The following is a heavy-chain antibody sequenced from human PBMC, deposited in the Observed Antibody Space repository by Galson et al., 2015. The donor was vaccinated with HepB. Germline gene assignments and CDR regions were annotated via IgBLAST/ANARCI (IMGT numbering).Heavy chain of an antibody. CDR3: ARAPGGAGDAFDI. Sequence: VKVSCKASGGTFSSYTISWVRQAPGQGLEWMGRIIPILGIANYAQKFQGRVTITADKSTSTAYMELSSLRSEDTAVYYCARAPGGAGDAFDIWGQGTMVTVSS. V-gene: IGHV1-69*02. CDR1: GGTFSSYT. CDR2: IIPILGIA. J-gene: IGHJ3*02. D-gene: IGHD1-26*01.